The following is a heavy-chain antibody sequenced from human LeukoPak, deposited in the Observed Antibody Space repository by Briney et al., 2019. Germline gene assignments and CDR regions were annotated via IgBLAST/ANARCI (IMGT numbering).Heavy chain of an antibody. CDR3: ARRTYYYDSSGYYITGYFDY. D-gene: IGHD3-22*01. J-gene: IGHJ4*02. CDR2: IYPGDSDT. CDR1: GYSFTSYW. Sequence: GESLKISFKGSGYSFTSYWIGWVRQMPGKGLEWMGIIYPGDSDTRYSPSFQGQVTISADKSISTAYLQWSSLKASDTAMYYCARRTYYYDSSGYYITGYFDYWGQGTLVTVSS. V-gene: IGHV5-51*01.